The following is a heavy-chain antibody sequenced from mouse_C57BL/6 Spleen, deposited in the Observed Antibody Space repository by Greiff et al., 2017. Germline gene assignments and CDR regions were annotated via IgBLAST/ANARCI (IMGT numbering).Heavy chain of an antibody. CDR3: ADYYGSSNY. D-gene: IGHD1-1*01. CDR1: GYTFTSYW. CDR2: IHPNSGST. J-gene: IGHJ2*01. V-gene: IGHV1-64*01. Sequence: QVQLKQPGAELVKPGASVKLSCKASGYTFTSYWMHWVKQRPGQGLEWIGMIHPNSGSTNYNEKFKSKATLTVDKTSSTAYMQLSSLTSEDSAVYYCADYYGSSNYWGKGTTLTVSS.